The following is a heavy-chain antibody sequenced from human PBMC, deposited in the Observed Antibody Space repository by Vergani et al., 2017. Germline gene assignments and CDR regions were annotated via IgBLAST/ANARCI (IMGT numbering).Heavy chain of an antibody. V-gene: IGHV4-39*01. CDR3: ASRGEYSSGPWGAFDI. D-gene: IGHD6-19*01. CDR1: GGSISTSSYY. J-gene: IGHJ3*02. CDR2: SYYSGST. Sequence: QLQLQESGPGLVKPSENLSLTCTVSGGSISTSSYYWGWVRQSPGKGLEWVGSSYYSGSTYNNPALKSRVTISVDSSKNQFSLRLSSVTAADTAVYFCASRGEYSSGPWGAFDIWGQGTMVIVSS.